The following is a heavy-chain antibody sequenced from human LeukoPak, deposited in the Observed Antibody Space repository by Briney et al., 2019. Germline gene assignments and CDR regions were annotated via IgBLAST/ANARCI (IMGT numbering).Heavy chain of an antibody. CDR2: ISSDGSST. D-gene: IGHD3-3*01. CDR3: AREDDFWSGYYGS. V-gene: IGHV3-74*01. Sequence: GGSLRLSCAASGFTFSSYWMHWVRQAPGKGLVWVSRISSDGSSTSYADSVKGRFTISRDNAKNTLYLQMNSLRAEDTAVYYCAREDDFWSGYYGSWGQGTLVTVSS. J-gene: IGHJ4*02. CDR1: GFTFSSYW.